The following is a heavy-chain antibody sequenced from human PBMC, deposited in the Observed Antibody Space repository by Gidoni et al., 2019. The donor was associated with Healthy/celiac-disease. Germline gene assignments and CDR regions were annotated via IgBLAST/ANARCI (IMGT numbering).Heavy chain of an antibody. J-gene: IGHJ4*02. CDR2: ISWNSGSI. Sequence: EVQLVESGGGLVQPGRSLRLSCAASGFTFDDYAMHWVRQAPGKGLEWVSGISWNSGSIGYADSVKGRFTISRDNAKNSLYLQMNSLRAEDTALYYCAKDNADTAMVSAFDYWGQGTLVTVSS. D-gene: IGHD5-18*01. CDR3: AKDNADTAMVSAFDY. V-gene: IGHV3-9*01. CDR1: GFTFDDYA.